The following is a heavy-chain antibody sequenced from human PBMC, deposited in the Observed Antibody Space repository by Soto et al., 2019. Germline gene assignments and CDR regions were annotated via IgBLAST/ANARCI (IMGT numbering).Heavy chain of an antibody. CDR2: IIPIFGTA. D-gene: IGHD3-3*01. CDR3: ARGMSIATIFAYYDYGMDV. J-gene: IGHJ6*02. Sequence: SVKVSCKASGGTFSSYAISWVRQAPGQGLEWMGGIIPIFGTANYAQKFQGRVKITADESTSTAYMELSSLRSEDTAVYYCARGMSIATIFAYYDYGMDVWGQGTTVTVSS. V-gene: IGHV1-69*13. CDR1: GGTFSSYA.